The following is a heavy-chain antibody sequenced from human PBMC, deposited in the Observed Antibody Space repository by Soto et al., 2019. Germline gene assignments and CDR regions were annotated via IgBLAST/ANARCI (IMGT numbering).Heavy chain of an antibody. Sequence: GWSLRLSCAASGFTFSSYAMSWVRQAPGKGLEWVSAISGSGGSTYYADSVKGRFTISRDNSKNTLYLQMNSLRAEDTAVYYLAKEYSSSSWGALDYYYFGRHGWGQGNTVTVAS. V-gene: IGHV3-23*01. D-gene: IGHD6-6*01. CDR3: AKEYSSSSWGALDYYYFGRHG. J-gene: IGHJ6*01. CDR2: ISGSGGST. CDR1: GFTFSSYA.